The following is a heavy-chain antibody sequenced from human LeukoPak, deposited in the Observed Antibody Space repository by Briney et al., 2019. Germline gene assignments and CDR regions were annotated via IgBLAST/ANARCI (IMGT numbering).Heavy chain of an antibody. Sequence: GGSLRLSCAASGFTFSSYWMSWVRQAPGKGLEWVANIKQDGSEKYYVDSVKGRFTISRDNAKNSLYLQMNSLRAEDTAVYYCARGNPIEKDYVWGQRTKDAFDIWGQGTMVTVSS. D-gene: IGHD3-16*01. CDR2: IKQDGSEK. J-gene: IGHJ3*02. V-gene: IGHV3-7*01. CDR1: GFTFSSYW. CDR3: ARGNPIEKDYVWGQRTKDAFDI.